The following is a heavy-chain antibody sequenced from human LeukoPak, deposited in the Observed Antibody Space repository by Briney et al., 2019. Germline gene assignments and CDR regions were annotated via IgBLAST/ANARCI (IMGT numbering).Heavy chain of an antibody. CDR3: ARVGWLVSLSDNAFDI. J-gene: IGHJ3*02. V-gene: IGHV5-51*01. Sequence: GESLKISCQGSGYSFTTYWIGWVRQMPGKGLEWMGIIYPDDSDTRYSPSFQGQVTISADRSISTAYLQWSSLKASDTAMYYCARVGWLVSLSDNAFDIWGQGTMVAVSS. D-gene: IGHD5/OR15-5a*01. CDR2: IYPDDSDT. CDR1: GYSFTTYW.